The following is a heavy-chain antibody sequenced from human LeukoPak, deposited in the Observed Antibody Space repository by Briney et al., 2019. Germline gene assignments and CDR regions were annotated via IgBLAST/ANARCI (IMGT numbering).Heavy chain of an antibody. CDR2: IYSGGST. CDR3: ASGGKYCTGGACYGH. V-gene: IGHV3-53*01. CDR1: GFIVSSDY. Sequence: PGGSLRLSCAASGFIVSSDYISWVRQTPGKGLEWVSVIYSGGSTFYADSVKGRFTISRDNSKNTVYRQMNSLRAEDTAVYYCASGGKYCTGGACYGHWGQGTLVTVSS. D-gene: IGHD2-8*02. J-gene: IGHJ4*02.